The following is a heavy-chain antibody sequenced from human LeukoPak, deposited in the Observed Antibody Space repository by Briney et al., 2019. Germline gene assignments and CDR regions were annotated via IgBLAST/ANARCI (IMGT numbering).Heavy chain of an antibody. J-gene: IGHJ6*04. CDR1: GFTFSSYA. CDR2: ISGSGGST. D-gene: IGHD3-10*01. V-gene: IGHV3-23*01. Sequence: GGSLRLSCAASGFTFSSYAMSWVRQAPGKGLEWVSAISGSGGSTYYADSVKGRFTISRDNSKNTLYLQMNSLGAEDTAVYYCATTSGSGSYYYGMDVWGKGTTVTVSS. CDR3: ATTSGSGSYYYGMDV.